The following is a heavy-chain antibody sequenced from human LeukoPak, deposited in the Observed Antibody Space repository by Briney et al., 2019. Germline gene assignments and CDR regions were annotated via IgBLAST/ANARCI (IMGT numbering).Heavy chain of an antibody. CDR1: GISFRNYA. CDR3: ARASWVSDPDAVR. V-gene: IGHV3-23*01. J-gene: IGHJ4*02. Sequence: GGSLRLSCAASGISFRNYAMSWVRQAPARGPEWVSSLRGNDETFYADSVKGRFTLSRDYSRNSVYLQLNNLRVEDTAIYYCARASWVSDPDAVRWGQGTQVTVSS. CDR2: LRGNDET. D-gene: IGHD3-10*01.